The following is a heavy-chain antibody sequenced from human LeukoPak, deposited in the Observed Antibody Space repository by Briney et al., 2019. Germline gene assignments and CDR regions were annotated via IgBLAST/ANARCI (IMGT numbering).Heavy chain of an antibody. CDR3: ARYFSFGSWYWFDP. Sequence: TSETLSLTCAVYGGSFSGYYWSWIRQPPGKGLEWIGEINHSGSTNYNPSLKSRVTISVDTSKNQFSLKLSSVTAADTAVYYCARYFSFGSWYWFDPWGQGTLVTVSS. J-gene: IGHJ5*02. D-gene: IGHD6-13*01. V-gene: IGHV4-34*01. CDR1: GGSFSGYY. CDR2: INHSGST.